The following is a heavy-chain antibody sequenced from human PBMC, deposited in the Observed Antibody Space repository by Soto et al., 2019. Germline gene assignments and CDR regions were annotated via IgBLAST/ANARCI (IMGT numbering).Heavy chain of an antibody. D-gene: IGHD3-16*01. CDR3: ARRWGTTFDY. Sequence: SETLSLPCTVSGGSISSYYWSWIRQPPGKGLEWIGYIYYSGSTNYNPSLKSRVTISVDTSKNQFSLKLSSVTAADTAVYYCARRWGTTFDYWGQGTLVTVS. CDR1: GGSISSYY. CDR2: IYYSGST. J-gene: IGHJ4*02. V-gene: IGHV4-59*08.